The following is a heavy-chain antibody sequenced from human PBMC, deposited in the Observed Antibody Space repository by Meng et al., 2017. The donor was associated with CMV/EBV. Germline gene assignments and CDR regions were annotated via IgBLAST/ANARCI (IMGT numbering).Heavy chain of an antibody. V-gene: IGHV1-8*02. CDR2: MNPNSGNT. Sequence: ASVKVSCKASGYTFTGHYMHWVRQAPGQGLEWMGWMNPNSGNTGYAQKFQGRVTMTRNTSISTAYMELSSLRSEDTAVYYCARGTVLRFLEWLVRGGYFDYWGQGTLVTVSS. D-gene: IGHD3-3*01. CDR3: ARGTVLRFLEWLVRGGYFDY. CDR1: GYTFTGHY. J-gene: IGHJ4*02.